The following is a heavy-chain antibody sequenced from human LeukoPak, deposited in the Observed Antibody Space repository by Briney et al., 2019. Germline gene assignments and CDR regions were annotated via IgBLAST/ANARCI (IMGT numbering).Heavy chain of an antibody. Sequence: GGSLRLSCAASGFTVSSNYMSWVRQAPGKGPEWVSVIYSGGSTYYADSVKGLFTISRDNSKNTLYLQMNSLRAEDTAVYYCARDSGYCSSTSCSNLDYWGQGTLVTVSS. V-gene: IGHV3-66*02. CDR1: GFTVSSNY. CDR2: IYSGGST. CDR3: ARDSGYCSSTSCSNLDY. J-gene: IGHJ4*02. D-gene: IGHD2-2*01.